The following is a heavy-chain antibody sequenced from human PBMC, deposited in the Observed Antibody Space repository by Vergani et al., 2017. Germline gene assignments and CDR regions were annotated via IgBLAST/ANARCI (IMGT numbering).Heavy chain of an antibody. CDR1: GGTFSSYD. CDR2: IIPILGIA. CDR3: ARDGDGLTTIEYYFDY. Sequence: QVQLVQSGAEVKKPGSSVKVSCKASGGTFSSYDISWLRQAPGQGLEWMGRIIPILGIANYAQKFQGRVTITAEKSTSTAYMELSSLRSEDTAVYYCARDGDGLTTIEYYFDYWGQGTLVTVSS. D-gene: IGHD3-22*01. J-gene: IGHJ4*02. V-gene: IGHV1-69*04.